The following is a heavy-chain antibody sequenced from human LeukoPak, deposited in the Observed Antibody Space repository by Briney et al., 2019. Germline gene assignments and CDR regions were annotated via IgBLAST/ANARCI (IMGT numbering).Heavy chain of an antibody. CDR2: IYYSGST. CDR3: ARGRKLQYDSSGYYRAFDI. V-gene: IGHV4-59*01. Sequence: SETLSLTCTVSGGSISSYYWSWIRQPPGKVLEWFGYIYYSGSTNYNPSLKSRVTISVDTSKNQFSLKLSSVTAADTAVYYCARGRKLQYDSSGYYRAFDIWGQGTMVTVSS. D-gene: IGHD3-22*01. J-gene: IGHJ3*02. CDR1: GGSISSYY.